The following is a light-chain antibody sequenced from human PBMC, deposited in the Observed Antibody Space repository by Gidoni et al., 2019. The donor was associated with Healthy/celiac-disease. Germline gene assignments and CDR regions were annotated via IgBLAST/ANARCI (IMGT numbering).Light chain of an antibody. CDR2: GAS. Sequence: EIVLTHSPGTLSLSPGERATLSCRASQSVSSSYLAWYQQKPGQAPRLLIYGASSRATGIPDRFSGSGSGTDFTLTISRLEPEDFAVYYCQQYGSSLMYTFXQXTKLEIK. CDR1: QSVSSSY. V-gene: IGKV3-20*01. J-gene: IGKJ2*01. CDR3: QQYGSSLMYT.